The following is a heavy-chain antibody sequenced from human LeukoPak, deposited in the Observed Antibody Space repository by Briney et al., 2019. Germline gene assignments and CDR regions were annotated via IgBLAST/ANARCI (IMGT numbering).Heavy chain of an antibody. V-gene: IGHV4-4*07. D-gene: IGHD6-19*01. CDR2: IYTSGST. Sequence: SETLSLTCTVSGGSISSYCWSWIRQPAGKGLEWIGRIYTSGSTNYNPSLKSRVTMSVDTSKNQFSLKLSSVTAADTAVYYCARELDSSGWYDYWGQGTLVTVSS. J-gene: IGHJ4*02. CDR1: GGSISSYC. CDR3: ARELDSSGWYDY.